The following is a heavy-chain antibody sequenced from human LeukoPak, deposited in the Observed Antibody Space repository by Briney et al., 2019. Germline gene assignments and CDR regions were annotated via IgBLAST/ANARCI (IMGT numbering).Heavy chain of an antibody. V-gene: IGHV4-59*01. CDR1: GGSISSYY. CDR3: ARATVVVVITTAWFDP. Sequence: SETLSLTCTVSGGSISSYYWSWIRQPPGKGLEWIGYIYYSGSTNYNPSLKSRVTISVDTSKNQFSLKLSSVTAADTAVYYCARATVVVVITTAWFDPWGQGTLVTVSS. CDR2: IYYSGST. D-gene: IGHD3-22*01. J-gene: IGHJ5*02.